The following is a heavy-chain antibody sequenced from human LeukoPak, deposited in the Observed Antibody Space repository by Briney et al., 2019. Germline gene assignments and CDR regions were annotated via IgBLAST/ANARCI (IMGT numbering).Heavy chain of an antibody. CDR2: INQSGST. V-gene: IGHV4-34*01. J-gene: IGHJ4*02. CDR1: GGSFSGDY. D-gene: IGHD3-3*01. Sequence: SETLSLTCAVYGGSFSGDYWGWIRQPPGKGLEWIGEINQSGSTNYNPSLKSRVTISVDTSKNQFSLKLSSVTAADTAVYYCARRGIWRTSYWGQGTLVTVSS. CDR3: ARRGIWRTSY.